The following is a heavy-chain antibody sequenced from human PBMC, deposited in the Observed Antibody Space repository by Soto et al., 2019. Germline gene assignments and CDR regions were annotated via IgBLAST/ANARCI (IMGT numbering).Heavy chain of an antibody. J-gene: IGHJ4*02. Sequence: EVQLVESGGGLVQPGGSLRLSCAASGFTFSSYSMNWVRQAPGKGLEWVSCISSSSSTIYYADSVKGRFTISRDNAKNSLYLQMNSLRAEDTAVYYCARGESLLWFGELYYFDYWGQGTLVTVSS. CDR3: ARGESLLWFGELYYFDY. CDR2: ISSSSSTI. V-gene: IGHV3-48*01. D-gene: IGHD3-10*01. CDR1: GFTFSSYS.